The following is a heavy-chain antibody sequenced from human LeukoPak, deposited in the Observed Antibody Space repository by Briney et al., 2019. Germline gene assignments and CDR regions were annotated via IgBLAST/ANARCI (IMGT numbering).Heavy chain of an antibody. CDR2: IYHSGST. V-gene: IGHV4-59*01. CDR1: GGSISTYY. J-gene: IGHJ4*02. Sequence: PSETLSLTCTLSGGSISTYYWSWIRQPPGKGLEWIGYIYHSGSTNYDPSLKSRVTISVDTSKNQFSLKLSSVAAADTAVYYCARGGGYASPIGYWGQGALVTVSS. CDR3: ARGGGYASPIGY. D-gene: IGHD5-12*01.